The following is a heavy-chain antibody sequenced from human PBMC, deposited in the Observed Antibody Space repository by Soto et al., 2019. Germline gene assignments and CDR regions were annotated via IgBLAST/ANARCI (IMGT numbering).Heavy chain of an antibody. V-gene: IGHV2-26*01. D-gene: IGHD3-10*01. Sequence: ESGPTLVNPTETLTLTCTVSGFSLSNARMGVSWIRQPPGKALEWLAHIFSNDEKSYSTSLKSRLTISKDTSKSQVVLTMTNMDPVDTATYYCARIEGAGSYYGSGSYYIFWFDPWGQGTLVTAPQ. CDR3: ARIEGAGSYYGSGSYYIFWFDP. J-gene: IGHJ5*02. CDR2: IFSNDEK. CDR1: GFSLSNARMG.